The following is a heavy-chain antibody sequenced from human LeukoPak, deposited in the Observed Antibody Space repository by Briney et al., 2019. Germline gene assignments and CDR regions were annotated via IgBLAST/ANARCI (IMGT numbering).Heavy chain of an antibody. D-gene: IGHD6-6*01. Sequence: PGGSLRLSCAASGFTFSTYSMNWVRQAPGKGLGWVSGISSSGSDIYYADSVKGRFTISRDNAKSSLYLQMNSLRAEDTAVYYCAREIPARPGWFDPWGQGTLVTVSS. CDR3: AREIPARPGWFDP. CDR1: GFTFSTYS. J-gene: IGHJ5*02. CDR2: ISSSGSDI. V-gene: IGHV3-21*01.